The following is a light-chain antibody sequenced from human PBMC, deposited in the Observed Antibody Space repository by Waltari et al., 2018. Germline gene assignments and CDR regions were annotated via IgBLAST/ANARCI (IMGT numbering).Light chain of an antibody. CDR1: SSSIGAYNL. V-gene: IGLV2-23*02. J-gene: IGLJ2*01. CDR3: CSYAGRRILGVV. CDR2: EVT. Sequence: QSALTQPASVSGSPGQSITIPCTGTSSSIGAYNLVPWYQQRPGKAPKLMIYEVTKWPSGVSNRFSGSKSGNTASLTISGLQAEDEADYYCCSYAGRRILGVVFGGGTKLTVL.